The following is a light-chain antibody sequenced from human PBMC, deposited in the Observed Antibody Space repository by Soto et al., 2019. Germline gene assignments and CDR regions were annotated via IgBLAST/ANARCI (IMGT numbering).Light chain of an antibody. CDR1: QSIRKY. Sequence: DIQMTQSPSSLSASVGDRVIITCRASQSIRKYLNWYQHKPGKVPTLLIYAASSLQSGVPSRFSGSASGTDFTLTISSLQPEDSATYYCQQTYSNPRTFGQGTKVDI. J-gene: IGKJ1*01. CDR2: AAS. V-gene: IGKV1-39*01. CDR3: QQTYSNPRT.